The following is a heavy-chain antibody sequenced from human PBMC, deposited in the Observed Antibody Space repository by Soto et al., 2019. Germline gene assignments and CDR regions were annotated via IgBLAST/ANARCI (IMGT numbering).Heavy chain of an antibody. CDR1: GFTFSSYA. V-gene: IGHV3-30-3*01. CDR3: ARGVGATFDY. CDR2: ISYDGSSK. J-gene: IGHJ4*02. Sequence: QVQLVESGGGVVQPGRSLRLSCAASGFTFSSYAMHWVRQAPGKGLEWVALISYDGSSKYYADSVKGRFTISRDNSKNTLDLQMNSLRAEDTAVHYCARGVGATFDYWGQGTLVTVSS. D-gene: IGHD1-26*01.